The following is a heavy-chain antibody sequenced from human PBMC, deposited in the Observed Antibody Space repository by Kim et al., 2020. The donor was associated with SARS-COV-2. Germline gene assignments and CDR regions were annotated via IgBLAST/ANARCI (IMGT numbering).Heavy chain of an antibody. Sequence: NPHLKSRVTISVDTSKIQFSRRRSSVTAADTAVYSCARHDPFDYGPVFDYWGQGTLVTVSS. D-gene: IGHD3-10*01. V-gene: IGHV4-39*01. CDR3: ARHDPFDYGPVFDY. J-gene: IGHJ4*02.